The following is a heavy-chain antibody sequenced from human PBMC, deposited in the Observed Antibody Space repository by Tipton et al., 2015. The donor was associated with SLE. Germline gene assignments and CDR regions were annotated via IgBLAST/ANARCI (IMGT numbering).Heavy chain of an antibody. Sequence: SLRLSCAASGFTFSSYAMHWVRQAPGKGLEWVAVISYDGSNKYYADSVKGRFTISRDNSKNTLYLQMNSLRAEDTAVYYCARFLFWSGYFDYWGQGTLVTVSS. V-gene: IGHV3-30-3*01. J-gene: IGHJ4*02. CDR1: GFTFSSYA. CDR2: ISYDGSNK. D-gene: IGHD3-3*01. CDR3: ARFLFWSGYFDY.